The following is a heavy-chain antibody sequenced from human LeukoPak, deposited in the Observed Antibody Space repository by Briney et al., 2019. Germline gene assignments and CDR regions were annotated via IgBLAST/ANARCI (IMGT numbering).Heavy chain of an antibody. D-gene: IGHD7-27*01. J-gene: IGHJ4*02. V-gene: IGHV1-46*01. CDR1: GYPFTSYH. CDR2: IIPSDTST. CDR3: ARDSRNWAFDH. Sequence: ASVKVSFKASGYPFTSYHMHWVRQAPGQGLEWMGIIIPSDTSTSYAQKFQGRVTMTRDTSTSTVYMELSSLRSEDTAVYYCARDSRNWAFDHWGQGTLVTVSS.